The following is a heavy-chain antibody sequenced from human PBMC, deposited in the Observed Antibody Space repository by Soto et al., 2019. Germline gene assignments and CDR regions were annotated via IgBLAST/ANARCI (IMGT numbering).Heavy chain of an antibody. D-gene: IGHD4-17*01. J-gene: IGHJ5*02. CDR2: IYYSGST. CDR1: GGSISSSSYY. V-gene: IGHV4-39*01. CDR3: ARQDYGDYLNWFDP. Sequence: SETLSLTCTVSGGSISSSSYYWGWIRQPPGKGLEWIGSIYYSGSTYYNPSLKSRVTISVDTSKNQFSLKLSSVTAADTAVYYCARQDYGDYLNWFDPWGQGTLVTVSS.